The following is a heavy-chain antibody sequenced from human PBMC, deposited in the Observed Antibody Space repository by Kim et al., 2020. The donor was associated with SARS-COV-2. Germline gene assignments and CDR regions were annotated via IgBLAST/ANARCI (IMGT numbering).Heavy chain of an antibody. J-gene: IGHJ4*02. V-gene: IGHV1-3*01. CDR3: ARRSSAGSGYDY. CDR1: GYTFTSYA. D-gene: IGHD3-22*01. CDR2: INAGNGNT. Sequence: ASVKVSCKASGYTFTSYAMHWVRQAPGQRLEWMGWINAGNGNTKYSQKFQGRVTITRDTSASTAYMELSSLRSEDTAVYYCARRSSAGSGYDYWGQGTLVTVSS.